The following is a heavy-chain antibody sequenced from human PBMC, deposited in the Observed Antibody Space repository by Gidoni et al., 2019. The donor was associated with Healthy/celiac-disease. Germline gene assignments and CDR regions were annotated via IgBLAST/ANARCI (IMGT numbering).Heavy chain of an antibody. Sequence: EVQLVESGGGLVQPGGSLRRSCAASGFTFSSSAMHWVRQAQGKGLEYGSAISSNGGSTYYANSVKGRFTISRDNSKNTLYLQMGSLRAEDMAVYYCARDHWERITMVRGPFDIWGQGTMVTVSS. J-gene: IGHJ3*02. CDR2: ISSNGGST. V-gene: IGHV3-64*01. CDR1: GFTFSSSA. D-gene: IGHD3-10*01. CDR3: ARDHWERITMVRGPFDI.